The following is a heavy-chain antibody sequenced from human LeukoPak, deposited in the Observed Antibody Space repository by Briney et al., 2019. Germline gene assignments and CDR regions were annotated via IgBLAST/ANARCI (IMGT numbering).Heavy chain of an antibody. CDR2: IIPIFGTA. V-gene: IGHV1-69*01. J-gene: IGHJ4*02. CDR3: AIYRYDSSGYPYFDY. CDR1: GGTFSSYA. Sequence: SVTVSCKASGGTFSSYAISWVRRAPGQGLEWMGGIIPIFGTANYAQKFQGRVTITADESTSTAYMELSSLRSEDTAVYYCAIYRYDSSGYPYFDYWGQGTLVTVSS. D-gene: IGHD3-22*01.